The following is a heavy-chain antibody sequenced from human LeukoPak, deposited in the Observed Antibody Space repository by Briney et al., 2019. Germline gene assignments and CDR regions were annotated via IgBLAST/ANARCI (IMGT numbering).Heavy chain of an antibody. CDR3: AGSRGHYYGMDV. CDR2: MNPNSGNT. J-gene: IGHJ6*02. D-gene: IGHD5/OR15-5a*01. CDR1: AYTFASDY. V-gene: IGHV1-8*01. Sequence: ASMRVSCRATAYTFASDYIKWVGQASKQGIEWMGWMNPNSGNTGYAQKFQGRVTMTRNTSISTAYMELSSLRSEDTAVYYCAGSRGHYYGMDVWGQGTTVTVSS.